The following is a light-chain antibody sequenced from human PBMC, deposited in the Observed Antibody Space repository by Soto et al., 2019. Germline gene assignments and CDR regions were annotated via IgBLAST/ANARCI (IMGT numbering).Light chain of an antibody. CDR3: CAYTSSSTRV. CDR1: SSDVGGYNY. CDR2: EVS. J-gene: IGLJ3*02. V-gene: IGLV2-14*01. Sequence: QSVLTQPASVSGSPGQSITISCTGTSSDVGGYNYVSWYQQHPGKAPKLMIYEVSNRPSGVSNRFSGSKSGNTASLTISGLQAEDEAAYYCCAYTSSSTRVFGGGTKLTVL.